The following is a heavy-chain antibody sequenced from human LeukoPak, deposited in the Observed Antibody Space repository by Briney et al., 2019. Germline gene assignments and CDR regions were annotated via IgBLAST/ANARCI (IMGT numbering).Heavy chain of an antibody. J-gene: IGHJ6*03. Sequence: ASVKVSCKASGYTFTSYYMHWVRQAPGQGLEWMGIINPSGGSTSYAQKFQGRVTMTRDMSTSTVYMELSSLRSEDTAVYYCASQMATIQLRTHYYYYYMDVWGKGTTVTVSS. V-gene: IGHV1-46*01. CDR3: ASQMATIQLRTHYYYYYMDV. CDR2: INPSGGST. D-gene: IGHD5-24*01. CDR1: GYTFTSYY.